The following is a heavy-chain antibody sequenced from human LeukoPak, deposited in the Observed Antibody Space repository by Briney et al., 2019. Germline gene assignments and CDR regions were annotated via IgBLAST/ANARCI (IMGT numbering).Heavy chain of an antibody. CDR3: AKSLYGGNSGSIDY. Sequence: GGSPRLSCAASGFTFSSYGMHWVRQAPGKGLEWVAVISYDGSNKYYADSVKGRFTISRDNSKNTLYLQMNSLRAEDTAVYYCAKSLYGGNSGSIDYWGQGTLVTVSS. V-gene: IGHV3-30*18. D-gene: IGHD4-23*01. CDR1: GFTFSSYG. J-gene: IGHJ4*02. CDR2: ISYDGSNK.